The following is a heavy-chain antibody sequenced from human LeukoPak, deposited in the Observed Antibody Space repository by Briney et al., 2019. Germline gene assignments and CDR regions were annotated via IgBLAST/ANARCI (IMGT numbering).Heavy chain of an antibody. Sequence: GRSLRLSPAPSAFTFDDYGMSWVRQAPGKGLEWVSGINWNGGRTGYADVVMGRFTTSRDNAKNSLYLQRISLGAGDTALYYCGRERTYYYDSNPDYFDFWGQGTLVTVSS. CDR1: AFTFDDYG. J-gene: IGHJ4*02. CDR3: GRERTYYYDSNPDYFDF. D-gene: IGHD3-22*01. CDR2: INWNGGRT. V-gene: IGHV3-20*03.